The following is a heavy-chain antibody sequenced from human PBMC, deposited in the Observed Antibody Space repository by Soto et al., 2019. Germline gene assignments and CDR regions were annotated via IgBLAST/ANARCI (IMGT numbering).Heavy chain of an antibody. CDR2: ISSNSAYI. J-gene: IGHJ5*02. CDR3: TRDASRDSSARGWFDP. CDR1: GFTFRSFT. D-gene: IGHD6-13*01. V-gene: IGHV3-21*01. Sequence: GVSLRLSCAGSGFTFRSFTMNWVRQAPGKGLEWVSTISSNSAYIYYTDALRGRFTISRDNAKNSLHLQMNSLRAEDTAVYYCTRDASRDSSARGWFDPWGTGTLVTVSS.